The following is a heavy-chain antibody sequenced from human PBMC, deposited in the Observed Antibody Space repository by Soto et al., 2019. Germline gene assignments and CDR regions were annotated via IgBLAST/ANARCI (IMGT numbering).Heavy chain of an antibody. CDR3: AHRPSYCSGGSCYSGCDY. CDR1: GFSLSTSGVG. V-gene: IGHV2-5*02. Sequence: QITLKESGPTLLKPTQTLTLTCTFSGFSLSTSGVGVGWIRQPPVKALHWLALSYWDADKRDSPSLTTRLTITKATAKNQVVITMTNMVTVTTATYYCAHRPSYCSGGSCYSGCDYWGPGTLVNVSS. D-gene: IGHD2-15*01. CDR2: SYWDADK. J-gene: IGHJ4*02.